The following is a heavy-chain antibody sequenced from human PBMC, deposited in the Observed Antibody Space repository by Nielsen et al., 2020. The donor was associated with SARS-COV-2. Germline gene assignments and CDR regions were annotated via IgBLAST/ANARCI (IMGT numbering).Heavy chain of an antibody. D-gene: IGHD3-9*01. J-gene: IGHJ6*02. CDR3: ARDRRYFDWLSPAYYYYGMDV. V-gene: IGHV3-7*03. Sequence: ETLSLTCAASGFTFSSYWMSWVRQAPGKGLEWVANIKHDGSEKYYVDSVKGRFTISRDNAKNSLYMQMNSLRAEDTAVYYCARDRRYFDWLSPAYYYYGMDVWGQGTTVTVSS. CDR2: IKHDGSEK. CDR1: GFTFSSYW.